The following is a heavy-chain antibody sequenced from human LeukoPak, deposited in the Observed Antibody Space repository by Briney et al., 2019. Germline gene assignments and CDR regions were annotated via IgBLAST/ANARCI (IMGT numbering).Heavy chain of an antibody. J-gene: IGHJ2*01. Sequence: ASVKVSCKASGYSFTTHGIAWVRQAPGHGLEWMGWISAHNGNANYAQSLQGRVTMTTDTSTNTAYMELRSLRSDDTAVYYCARDGYFDLWGRGTLVTVSS. V-gene: IGHV1-18*01. CDR1: GYSFTTHG. CDR3: ARDGYFDL. CDR2: ISAHNGNA.